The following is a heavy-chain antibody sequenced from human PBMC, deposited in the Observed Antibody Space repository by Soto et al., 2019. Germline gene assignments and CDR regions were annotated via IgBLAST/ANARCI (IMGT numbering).Heavy chain of an antibody. CDR2: ISAYNGNT. CDR3: ARDSSSWTKPNCFDP. V-gene: IGHV1-18*01. Sequence: QVQLVQSGAEVKKPGASVKVSCKASGYTFTSYGISWVRQATGQGLEWMGWISAYNGNTNYAQKIQGRVTMTTDTPTSTAYIERRSLRSDDTAVYYCARDSSSWTKPNCFDPWGQGTLVTVSS. J-gene: IGHJ5*02. CDR1: GYTFTSYG. D-gene: IGHD6-13*01.